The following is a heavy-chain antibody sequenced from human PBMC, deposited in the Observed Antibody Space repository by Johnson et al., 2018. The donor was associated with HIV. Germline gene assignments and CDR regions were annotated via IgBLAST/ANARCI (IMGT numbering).Heavy chain of an antibody. CDR3: VTADRGSA. Sequence: QVQLVESGGGVVQPGRSLRLSCAASGFTFSSYAMHWVRQAPGKGLEWVAVISYDGSAKFYVDSVKGRFTISRDNAKNSLYLQMNSLRDEDTAVYYCVTADRGSAWGQGTTVTVSS. V-gene: IGHV3-30*04. J-gene: IGHJ3*01. CDR1: GFTFSSYA. D-gene: IGHD1-26*01. CDR2: ISYDGSAK.